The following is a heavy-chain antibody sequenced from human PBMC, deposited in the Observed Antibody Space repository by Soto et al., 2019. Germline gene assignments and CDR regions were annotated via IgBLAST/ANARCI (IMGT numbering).Heavy chain of an antibody. Sequence: QAPLEQSGPEVKKPGASVNVSCKASGYTFSSYSISWVRQAPGQGLEWMGWISAYNGNTNYAQKLKGRVTMTRDTYTKTVNMELRSLTSDDTAVYYCARAVYGGNSGSWYSDLWGRGNLVTVSS. V-gene: IGHV1-18*01. CDR2: ISAYNGNT. CDR3: ARAVYGGNSGSWYSDL. D-gene: IGHD4-17*01. CDR1: GYTFSSYS. J-gene: IGHJ2*01.